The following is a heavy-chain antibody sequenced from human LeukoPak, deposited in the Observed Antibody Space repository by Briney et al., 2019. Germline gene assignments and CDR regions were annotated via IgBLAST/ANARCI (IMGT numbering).Heavy chain of an antibody. D-gene: IGHD5-12*01. Sequence: GESLKISCNGSGYXFTSYWIGWVRQMPGKGLEWMGIIYPGDSDTRYSPSFEGQVTISADKSITTAYLQWSSLKASDTAMYYCARQITDQSSGYDSIDYWGQGTLVTVSS. J-gene: IGHJ4*02. CDR1: GYXFTSYW. CDR2: IYPGDSDT. V-gene: IGHV5-51*01. CDR3: ARQITDQSSGYDSIDY.